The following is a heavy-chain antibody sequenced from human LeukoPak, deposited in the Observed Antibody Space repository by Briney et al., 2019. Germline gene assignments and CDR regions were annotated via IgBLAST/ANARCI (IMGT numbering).Heavy chain of an antibody. J-gene: IGHJ4*02. CDR2: ISGYNGNT. Sequence: GASVKVSCKASGYTFTSYGISWVRQAPGQGLEWMGWISGYNGNTDYAQKVQGRVTMTTDTSTSTAYMEMRSLRSDDTAVYYCARAGYSNYGDYWGQGTLVTVSS. CDR1: GYTFTSYG. V-gene: IGHV1-18*01. CDR3: ARAGYSNYGDY. D-gene: IGHD4-11*01.